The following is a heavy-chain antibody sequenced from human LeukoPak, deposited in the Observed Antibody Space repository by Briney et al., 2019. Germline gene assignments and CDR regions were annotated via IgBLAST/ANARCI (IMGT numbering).Heavy chain of an antibody. J-gene: IGHJ4*02. Sequence: GGSLRLSCAASGFTFSDAWMSWVRQAPGKGLEWVSYISSASSYTNYADSVKGRFTISRDNAKNSLYLQMNSLRGEDTAVYYCARGRYCSGGRCYSDFDYWGQGTLVTVFS. CDR1: GFTFSDAW. V-gene: IGHV3-11*06. CDR3: ARGRYCSGGRCYSDFDY. CDR2: ISSASSYT. D-gene: IGHD2-15*01.